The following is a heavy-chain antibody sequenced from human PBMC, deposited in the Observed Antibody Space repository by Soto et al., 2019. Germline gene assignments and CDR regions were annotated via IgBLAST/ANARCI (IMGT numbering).Heavy chain of an antibody. D-gene: IGHD3-9*01. Sequence: SETLSLTCTVSGGSISSYYWSWIRQPPGKGLEWIGYIYYSGSTNYNPSLKSRVTISVDTSKNQFSLKLSSVTAADTAVYYCASSPYYDILTGSPEEYYYYYMDVWGKGTTVTVSS. CDR2: IYYSGST. CDR1: GGSISSYY. J-gene: IGHJ6*03. V-gene: IGHV4-59*01. CDR3: ASSPYYDILTGSPEEYYYYYMDV.